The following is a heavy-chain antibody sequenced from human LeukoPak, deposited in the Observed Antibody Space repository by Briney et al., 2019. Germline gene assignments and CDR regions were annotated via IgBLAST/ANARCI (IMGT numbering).Heavy chain of an antibody. V-gene: IGHV4-61*01. Sequence: PSETLSLTCSVSGASVISGPHYWSWIRQPPGKGLDWIGYGVYPESTNYNPSLKSRVTISVDTSKRLFSLQLRSVTAADTAIYYCARDNWGSLDYWGQGILVTVSS. CDR1: GASVISGPHY. CDR3: ARDNWGSLDY. D-gene: IGHD7-27*01. J-gene: IGHJ4*02. CDR2: GVYPEST.